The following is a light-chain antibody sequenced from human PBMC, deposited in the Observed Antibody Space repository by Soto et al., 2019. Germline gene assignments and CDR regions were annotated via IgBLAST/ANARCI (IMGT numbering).Light chain of an antibody. CDR1: KNIKSN. V-gene: IGKV3-15*01. CDR3: QQYNNWPLT. CDR2: GPS. J-gene: IGKJ4*01. Sequence: DIVMTQSPATLSVSPGERATLSCRASKNIKSNLAWYQQKPGQAPRLLIYGPSSRATGIPARFSGSGSATEFTLTISSLQSEDLAVYYCQQYNNWPLTFGGGTKLEIK.